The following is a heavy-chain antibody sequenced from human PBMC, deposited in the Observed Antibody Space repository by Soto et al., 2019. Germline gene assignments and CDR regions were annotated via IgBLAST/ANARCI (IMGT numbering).Heavy chain of an antibody. V-gene: IGHV3-48*02. J-gene: IGHJ4*01. CDR2: ISSSSSTI. D-gene: IGHD3-22*01. CDR1: GFTFISYS. Sequence: GGSLRLSCAASGFTFISYSMNWVRQAPGKGLEWVSYISSSSSTIYYADSVKGRFTISRDNAKNSLYLQMNSLRDEDTAVYYCAMSQYDSSGYCNPFYFWGQGTLVTVAS. CDR3: AMSQYDSSGYCNPFYF.